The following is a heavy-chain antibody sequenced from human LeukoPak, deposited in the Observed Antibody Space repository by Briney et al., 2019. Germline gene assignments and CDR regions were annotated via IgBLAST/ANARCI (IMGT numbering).Heavy chain of an antibody. V-gene: IGHV4-4*02. Sequence: SETLSLTCAVSGGSISSSNWWSWVRQPPGKGLEWIGEIYHSGSTNYNPSLKSRVTISVDKSKNQFSLKLSSVTAADTAVYYCARLLLWLGEDPYFDYWGQGTLVTVSS. CDR2: IYHSGST. D-gene: IGHD3-10*01. CDR3: ARLLLWLGEDPYFDY. J-gene: IGHJ4*02. CDR1: GGSISSSNW.